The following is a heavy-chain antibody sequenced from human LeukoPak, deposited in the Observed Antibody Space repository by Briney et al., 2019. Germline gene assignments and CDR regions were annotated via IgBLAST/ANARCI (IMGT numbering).Heavy chain of an antibody. CDR1: GGTFSSYA. CDR2: IIPIFGTA. J-gene: IGHJ5*02. D-gene: IGHD6-19*01. Sequence: SVKVSCKASGGTFSSYAISWVRQAPGQGLEWMGGIIPIFGTANYAQKFQGRVTITADESTSTAYMELSSLRSEDTAVYYCARAGENSSGWYAILNWFDPWGQGTLVTVSS. V-gene: IGHV1-69*13. CDR3: ARAGENSSGWYAILNWFDP.